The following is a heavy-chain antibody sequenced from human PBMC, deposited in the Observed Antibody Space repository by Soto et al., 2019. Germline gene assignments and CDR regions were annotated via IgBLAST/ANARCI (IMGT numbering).Heavy chain of an antibody. J-gene: IGHJ4*02. CDR2: LYSSGST. Sequence: EVQLVETGGGLIQPGGSLRISCAASGFTVTIDYMSWVRQAPGKGLEWISVLYSSGSTYYADSVKGRFTISKDNSKNTLFLQMNSLRAEDTAIYYCATPLGYWGQGTLVTVSS. CDR3: ATPLGY. CDR1: GFTVTIDY. V-gene: IGHV3-53*02.